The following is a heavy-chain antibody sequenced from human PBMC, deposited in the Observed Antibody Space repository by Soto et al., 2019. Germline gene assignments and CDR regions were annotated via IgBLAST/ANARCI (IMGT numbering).Heavy chain of an antibody. CDR2: ITYDGFTQ. CDR1: GFTFSNDA. D-gene: IGHD2-2*02. CDR3: GRGPFRSSYIDY. J-gene: IGHJ4*02. V-gene: IGHV3-30*03. Sequence: LRLSCAASGFTFSNDAMHWVRQAPGKGLEWVAVITYDGFTQNYADSVRGRFTVSRDNSKSTLSLQMNSLRPDDTAVYYCGRGPFRSSYIDYWGQGTLVTVSS.